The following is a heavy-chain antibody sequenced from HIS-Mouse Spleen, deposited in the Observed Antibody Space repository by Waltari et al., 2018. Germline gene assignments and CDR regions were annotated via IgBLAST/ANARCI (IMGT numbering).Heavy chain of an antibody. CDR3: ARDTVIAARSYGMDV. J-gene: IGHJ6*02. CDR1: GFTVSSNY. V-gene: IGHV3-53*01. Sequence: EVQLVESGGGLIQPGGSLRLSCAASGFTVSSNYRSWVRQAPGKGLEWVSVIYSGGSTYYADSVKGRFTISRDNSKNTLYLQMNSLRAEDTAVYYCARDTVIAARSYGMDVWGQGTTVTVSS. D-gene: IGHD6-6*01. CDR2: IYSGGST.